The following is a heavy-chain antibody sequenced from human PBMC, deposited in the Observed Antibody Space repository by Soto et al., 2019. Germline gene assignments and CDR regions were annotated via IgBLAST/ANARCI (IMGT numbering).Heavy chain of an antibody. J-gene: IGHJ6*02. CDR3: ARGGDHVSYYYYGMDV. CDR2: INPNSGGT. D-gene: IGHD4-17*01. V-gene: IGHV1-2*04. CDR1: GYTFTGYY. Sequence: ASVKVSCKASGYTFTGYYMHWVRQAPGQGLEWMGWINPNSGGTNYAQKFQGWVTMTRDTSISTAYMELSRLRSDDTAVYYCARGGDHVSYYYYGMDVWGQGTTVTVSS.